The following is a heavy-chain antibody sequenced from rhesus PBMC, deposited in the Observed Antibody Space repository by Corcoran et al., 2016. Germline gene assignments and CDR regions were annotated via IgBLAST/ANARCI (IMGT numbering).Heavy chain of an antibody. D-gene: IGHD2-21*01. CDR1: GYTFTDYY. CDR2: VDPEDGEA. CDR3: ATYWTGRGCYFDC. Sequence: EVQLVQSGAEVKQPGASVKISCKASGYTFTDYYLHWVRQALGKGLYWMVRVDPEDGEAIHEQKFKDRVSSTADKAIDTAYMELSSLRSEETDVYYWATYWTGRGCYFDCRGEGVLVTVSS. V-gene: IGHV1-111*02. J-gene: IGHJ4*01.